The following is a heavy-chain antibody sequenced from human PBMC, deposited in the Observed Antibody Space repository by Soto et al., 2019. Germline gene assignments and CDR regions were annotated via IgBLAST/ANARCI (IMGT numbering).Heavy chain of an antibody. V-gene: IGHV3-23*01. CDR2: ISSGGTTT. D-gene: IGHD6-19*01. CDR3: AREGGSIGGWFGRKFDS. J-gene: IGHJ4*02. CDR1: GFTLSTHA. Sequence: GGSLRLSCAASGFTLSTHAMSWVRQAPGEGLEWVSSISSGGTTTFYAASVEGRFTISRDKSKNTLYLQMNSLRADDTAVYYCAREGGSIGGWFGRKFDSWGQGTQVTVSS.